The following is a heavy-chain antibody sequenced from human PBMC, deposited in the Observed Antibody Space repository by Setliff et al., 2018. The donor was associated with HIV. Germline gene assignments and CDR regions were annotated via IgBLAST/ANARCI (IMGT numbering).Heavy chain of an antibody. V-gene: IGHV4-34*01. D-gene: IGHD3-10*01. J-gene: IGHJ4*02. CDR3: VRRRGPMVRGVDPSPSYYFDY. CDR1: GGSFSGYY. CDR2: INYGRTT. Sequence: SETLSLTCAVYGGSFSGYYWSWIRQSPGKGLEWIEEINYGRTTNYSPSLESRVTISVDTSKNQFSLRMKSVNAGDTGKYYCVRRRGPMVRGVDPSPSYYFDYWGQGTLVTVSS.